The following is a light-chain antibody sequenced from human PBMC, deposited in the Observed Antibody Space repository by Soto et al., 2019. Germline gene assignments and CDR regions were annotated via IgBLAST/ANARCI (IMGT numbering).Light chain of an antibody. CDR2: GAT. Sequence: EIVLTQSPGLSLSPGERATLSCRASQSVTSNYLAWYQQKVGQTPRLLIYGATSRATGIPDRFSGSGSGTDFTLTIDRLEPEDFAVYYCHQYSGSPRTVGQGTKVEIK. CDR1: QSVTSNY. CDR3: HQYSGSPRT. J-gene: IGKJ1*01. V-gene: IGKV3-20*01.